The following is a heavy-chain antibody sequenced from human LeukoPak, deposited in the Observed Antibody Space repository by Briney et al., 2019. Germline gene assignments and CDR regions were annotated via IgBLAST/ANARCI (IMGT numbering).Heavy chain of an antibody. CDR2: ISGSGSST. CDR1: GFTFSSYA. V-gene: IGHV3-23*01. Sequence: GGSLRLSCAASGFTFSSYAMSWVRQAPGKGLEWVSAISGSGSSTYYADSVKGRFTISRDNSKNTLYLQMNSLRAEDTAVYHCAKGRYYYDSSDAFEIWGQGTMVTVSS. CDR3: AKGRYYYDSSDAFEI. J-gene: IGHJ3*02. D-gene: IGHD3-22*01.